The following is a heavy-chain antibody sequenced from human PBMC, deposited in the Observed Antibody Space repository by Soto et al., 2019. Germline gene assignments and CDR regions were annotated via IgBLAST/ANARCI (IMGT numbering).Heavy chain of an antibody. CDR3: ARREYCSTSSCSLDY. J-gene: IGHJ4*02. CDR1: GFTLSDHY. V-gene: IGHV3-72*01. Sequence: EVQLVESGGGLVQPGGSLRLSCAASGFTLSDHYMDWVRQTPGKGLEWVARSRNKANSYSTEYAESVKGRFTISRYDSKTSVYLEMKSLKAEDTAVYFCARREYCSTSSCSLDYWGQGTLVTVSS. CDR2: SRNKANSYST. D-gene: IGHD2-2*01.